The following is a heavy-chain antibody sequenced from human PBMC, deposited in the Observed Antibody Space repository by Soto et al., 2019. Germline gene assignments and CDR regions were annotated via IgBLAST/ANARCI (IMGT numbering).Heavy chain of an antibody. CDR1: GYSISSGYY. CDR2: IYHSGST. V-gene: IGHV4-38-2*01. J-gene: IGHJ5*02. Sequence: SETLSLTCAVSGYSISSGYYWGWIRQPPGKGLEWIGSIYHSGSTCYNPSLKSRVTISVNTSKNQFSLKLRSVTAADTAVYYCARGGIAARKGRWFDPWGQGTLVTVSS. CDR3: ARGGIAARKGRWFDP. D-gene: IGHD6-6*01.